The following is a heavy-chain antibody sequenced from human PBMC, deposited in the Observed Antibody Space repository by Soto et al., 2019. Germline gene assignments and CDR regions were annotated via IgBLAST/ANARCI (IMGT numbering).Heavy chain of an antibody. J-gene: IGHJ6*02. CDR1: VDSITTYY. CDR2: IDTSGNT. Sequence: SETLSLTCTVSVDSITTYYWSWIRQPAGKGLEWIGRIDTSGNTNHNPSLKSRVTMSVDTSKKQFSLKLTSVTAADTAVYYCARYSNNWFQTEGMDVWGQGTTVTVSS. D-gene: IGHD6-13*01. V-gene: IGHV4-4*07. CDR3: ARYSNNWFQTEGMDV.